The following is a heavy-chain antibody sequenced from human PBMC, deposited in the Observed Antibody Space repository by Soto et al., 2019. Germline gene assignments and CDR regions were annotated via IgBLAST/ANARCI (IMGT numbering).Heavy chain of an antibody. V-gene: IGHV3-53*01. CDR2: IYRGGDT. CDR1: GFTVSYNY. CDR3: ARGMYGSGSYYIGDAFDR. J-gene: IGHJ3*02. D-gene: IGHD3-10*01. Sequence: GGSLRLSCAVSGFTVSYNYMNWVRQAPGKGLEWVSVIYRGGDTFYADSVKGRFTISRDNSKNTLYLQMNSLRAEDTAVYYCARGMYGSGSYYIGDAFDRWGQGTMVTVAS.